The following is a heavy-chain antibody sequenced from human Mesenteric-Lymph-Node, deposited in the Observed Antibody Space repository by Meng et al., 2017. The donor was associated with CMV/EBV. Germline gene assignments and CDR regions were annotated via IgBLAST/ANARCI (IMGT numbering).Heavy chain of an antibody. CDR3: ARDRLRTGTDP. CDR1: GGSFSGYY. V-gene: IGHV4-34*01. J-gene: IGHJ5*02. D-gene: IGHD1-7*01. CDR2: INHSGRT. Sequence: SETLSLTCAVYGGSFSGYYWSWIRQPPGKGLEWIGEINHSGRTNYNPSLKSRVTISVDTSKNQFSLKLSSVTAADTAVYYCARDRLRTGTDPWGQGTLVTVSS.